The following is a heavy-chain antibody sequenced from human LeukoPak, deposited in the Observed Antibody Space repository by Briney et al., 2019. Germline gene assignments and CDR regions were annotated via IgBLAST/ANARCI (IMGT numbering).Heavy chain of an antibody. CDR1: GFTFSSYS. V-gene: IGHV3-48*01. Sequence: GGSRRLACAASGFTFSSYSMNWVRQAPGKWREWVSYIISSSSTIYYADSVKGRFTISRDNAKNSLYLQMNSLRAEDTAVYYCARDPVISGDYFFDRWGQGTLVNVPS. J-gene: IGHJ4*02. CDR2: IISSSSTI. CDR3: ARDPVISGDYFFDR. D-gene: IGHD4-17*01.